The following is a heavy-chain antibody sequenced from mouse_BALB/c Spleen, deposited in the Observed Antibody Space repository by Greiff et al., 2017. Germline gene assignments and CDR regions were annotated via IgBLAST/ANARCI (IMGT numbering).Heavy chain of an antibody. CDR1: GFAFSSYD. CDR3: ARRLRDYFDY. J-gene: IGHJ2*01. V-gene: IGHV5-12-1*01. Sequence: EVKLVESGGGLVKPGGSLKLSCAASGFAFSSYDMSWVSQTPEKRLEWVAYISSGGGSTYYPDTVKGRFTISRDNAKNTLYLQMSSLKSEDTAMYYCARRLRDYFDYWGQGTTLTVSS. D-gene: IGHD2-2*01. CDR2: ISSGGGST.